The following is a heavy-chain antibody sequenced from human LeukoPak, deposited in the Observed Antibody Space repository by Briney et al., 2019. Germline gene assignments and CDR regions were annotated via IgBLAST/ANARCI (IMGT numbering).Heavy chain of an antibody. CDR1: SGSISTSNYY. V-gene: IGHV4-39*01. Sequence: SETLSLTCTVSSGSISTSNYYWGWVRQPPGKALEWIGNIFYSGSTYYSPSLKSRVTISLDTSKNQFSLKLSSVTAADTAVYYCARVYCTSSSCYIVAHFDYWGQGTLVTVSS. CDR2: IFYSGST. J-gene: IGHJ4*02. D-gene: IGHD2-2*02. CDR3: ARVYCTSSSCYIVAHFDY.